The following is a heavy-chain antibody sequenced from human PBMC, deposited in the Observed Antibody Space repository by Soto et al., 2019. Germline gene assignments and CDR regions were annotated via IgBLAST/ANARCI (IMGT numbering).Heavy chain of an antibody. D-gene: IGHD1-1*01. CDR1: GFTFSSHA. J-gene: IGHJ4*02. V-gene: IGHV3-13*04. CDR2: IGTAGDT. Sequence: GGSLRLSCAASGFTFSSHAMSWVRQAPGKGLEWVSVIGTAGDTYYPGSVKGRFTISRENAKNSLYLQMNSLRAGDTAVYYCARAHGRTSFDYWGQGTLVTVSS. CDR3: ARAHGRTSFDY.